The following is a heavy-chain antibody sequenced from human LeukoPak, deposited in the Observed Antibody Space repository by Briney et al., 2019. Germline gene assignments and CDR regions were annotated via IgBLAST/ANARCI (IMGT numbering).Heavy chain of an antibody. CDR1: GGSFSGYY. CDR3: AREPGGYCSGGSCYYWYFDL. J-gene: IGHJ2*01. V-gene: IGHV4-34*01. D-gene: IGHD2-15*01. Sequence: SETLSLTCAVYGGSFSGYYWSWIRQPPGKGLEWIGEINHSGSTNYNPSLKRRVTISVDTSKNQFSLKLSSVTAADTAVYYCAREPGGYCSGGSCYYWYFDLWGRGTLVTVSS. CDR2: INHSGST.